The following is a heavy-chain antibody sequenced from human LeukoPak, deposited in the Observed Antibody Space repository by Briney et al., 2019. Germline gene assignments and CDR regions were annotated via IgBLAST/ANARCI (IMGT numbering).Heavy chain of an antibody. Sequence: GGSLRLSCAASGFTFSDHYMDWVRQAPGKGLEWVGRTRNKANSYTTEYAASVKGRFTISRDDSKNSLYLQMNSLKTEDTAVYYCARGNRYYDSSGYYIYYFDYWGQGTLVTVSS. CDR2: TRNKANSYTT. CDR1: GFTFSDHY. V-gene: IGHV3-72*01. D-gene: IGHD3-22*01. J-gene: IGHJ4*02. CDR3: ARGNRYYDSSGYYIYYFDY.